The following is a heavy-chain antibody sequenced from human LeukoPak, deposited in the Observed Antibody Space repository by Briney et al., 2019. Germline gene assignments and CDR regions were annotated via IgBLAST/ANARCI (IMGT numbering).Heavy chain of an antibody. D-gene: IGHD3-3*01. J-gene: IGHJ5*02. Sequence: SQTLSLTCTVSGGSIRSGSYYWTWIRQPAGKGLEWIGRIYTSGNTNYNLSLKSRVTISLDTSKNQFSLKLSSVTAADTAVYYCARVLASVNDFWSGSQFWFDPWGQGILVTVSS. CDR1: GGSIRSGSYY. V-gene: IGHV4-61*02. CDR3: ARVLASVNDFWSGSQFWFDP. CDR2: IYTSGNT.